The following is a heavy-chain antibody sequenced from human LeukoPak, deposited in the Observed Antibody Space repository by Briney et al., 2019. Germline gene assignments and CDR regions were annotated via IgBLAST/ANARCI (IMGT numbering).Heavy chain of an antibody. V-gene: IGHV1-2*02. CDR3: ARGDVYFDY. Sequence: ASVNVSCKASGYTFTGHFIHWVRQAPGQGLEWVGWIDPNSGGTKYAQKLQGRVTMTTDTSTSTAYMELTSLTSDDTAVYHCARGDVYFDYWGQGTLVTVSS. J-gene: IGHJ4*02. CDR1: GYTFTGHF. CDR2: IDPNSGGT. D-gene: IGHD5-24*01.